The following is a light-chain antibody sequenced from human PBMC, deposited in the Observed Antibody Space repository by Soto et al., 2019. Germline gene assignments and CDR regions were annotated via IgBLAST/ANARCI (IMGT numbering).Light chain of an antibody. CDR2: AAF. J-gene: IGKJ1*01. CDR1: QGIGTY. V-gene: IGKV1-9*01. CDR3: QQLNTFPWT. Sequence: DIQLTQSPSFLSASVGDTVTISCRASQGIGTYLAWYQQKPGKVPKLLISAAFNLQSGVPSRFSGSGAGTEFTLTRSSLQPEDFATYHCQQLNTFPWTFGQGTKVDIK.